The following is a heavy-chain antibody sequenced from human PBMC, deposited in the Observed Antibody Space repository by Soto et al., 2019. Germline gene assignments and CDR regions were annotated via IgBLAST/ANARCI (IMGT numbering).Heavy chain of an antibody. CDR2: IYSSGST. CDR1: GASIITSDYY. V-gene: IGHV4-39*01. D-gene: IGHD5-12*01. J-gene: IGHJ4*02. Sequence: SETLSLTCAVSGASIITSDYYWGWIRQPPGKAPEWIGRIYSSGSTSYNPSLKSRVTISVDTSKNQFSLKLNSVTAADTAVFYCARHEVGTMFDHWGRGTLVTVSS. CDR3: ARHEVGTMFDH.